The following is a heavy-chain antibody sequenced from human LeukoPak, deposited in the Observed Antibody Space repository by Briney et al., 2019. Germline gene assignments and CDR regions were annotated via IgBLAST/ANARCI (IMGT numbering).Heavy chain of an antibody. D-gene: IGHD6-25*01. V-gene: IGHV3-48*04. J-gene: IGHJ4*02. CDR1: GFTFSNYA. CDR3: ARDGSRGAAHTYFDY. Sequence: PERSLRLSCAASGFTFSNYAMHWVRQAPGKGLEWVSYISSSGSTIYYADSVKGRFTISRDNAKNSLYLQMNSLRAEDTAVYYCARDGSRGAAHTYFDYWGQGTLVTVSS. CDR2: ISSSGSTI.